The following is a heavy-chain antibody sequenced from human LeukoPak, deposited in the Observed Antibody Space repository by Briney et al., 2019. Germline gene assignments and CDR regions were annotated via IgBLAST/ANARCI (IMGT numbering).Heavy chain of an antibody. D-gene: IGHD2-8*01. Sequence: ASVKVSCKASGYTFTSYDINWVRQAPGQGLEWMGWINPNSGGTNYAQKFQGRVTMTRDTSISTAYMELSRLRSDDTAVYYCARCMKGYYYMDVWGKGTTVTISS. CDR1: GYTFTSYD. CDR3: ARCMKGYYYMDV. CDR2: INPNSGGT. V-gene: IGHV1-2*02. J-gene: IGHJ6*03.